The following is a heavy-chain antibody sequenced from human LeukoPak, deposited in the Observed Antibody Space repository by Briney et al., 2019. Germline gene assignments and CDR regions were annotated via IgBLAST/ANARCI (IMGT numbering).Heavy chain of an antibody. D-gene: IGHD2-2*01. CDR3: ARDQLLWAFDS. J-gene: IGHJ4*02. Sequence: KPPQTLSLTCTVSGGSISSGSYYWNWIRQPAGKGLEWIGRIYTSGSTNYNPSLKSRVTISVDTSKNQFSLKLSSVTAADTAVYYCARDQLLWAFDSWGQGTLVTVSS. V-gene: IGHV4-61*02. CDR2: IYTSGST. CDR1: GGSISSGSYY.